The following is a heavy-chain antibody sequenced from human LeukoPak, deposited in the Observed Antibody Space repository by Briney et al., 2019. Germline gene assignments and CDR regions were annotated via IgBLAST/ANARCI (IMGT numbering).Heavy chain of an antibody. D-gene: IGHD5-24*01. Sequence: ASVKVSCKASGGTFSSYAISWVRQAPGQGLEWMGGIIPIFGTANYAQKFQGRVTITADESTSTAYMELSSLRSEGTAVFYCARVALGRRWLQTSYYYGMDVWGQGTTVTVSS. CDR3: ARVALGRRWLQTSYYYGMDV. J-gene: IGHJ6*02. CDR1: GGTFSSYA. CDR2: IIPIFGTA. V-gene: IGHV1-69*13.